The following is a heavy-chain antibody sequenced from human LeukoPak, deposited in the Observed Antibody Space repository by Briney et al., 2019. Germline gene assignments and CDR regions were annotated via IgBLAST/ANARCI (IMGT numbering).Heavy chain of an antibody. CDR2: IRYDGSNK. Sequence: GGSLRLSCAASGFTFSSYGMHWVRQAPGKWLEWVAFIRYDGSNKYYADSVKGRFTISRDNSKNTLYLQMNSLRAEDTAVYYCAKDTFGVFQTTFDYWGHGTLVTVSS. CDR1: GFTFSSYG. J-gene: IGHJ4*01. CDR3: AKDTFGVFQTTFDY. D-gene: IGHD3-3*01. V-gene: IGHV3-30*02.